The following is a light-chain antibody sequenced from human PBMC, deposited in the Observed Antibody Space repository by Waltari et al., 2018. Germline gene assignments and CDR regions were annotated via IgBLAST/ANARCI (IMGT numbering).Light chain of an antibody. CDR1: QSVLYSSNNKNY. V-gene: IGKV4-1*01. CDR3: QQYYTTPRT. Sequence: DIVMTQSQDSLAVSLGERATINCKSSQSVLYSSNNKNYLAWYQQKPGQPPKLLIYWASTRESGVPDRFSGSGFGTHFTLTISSLQAEDVAIYYCQQYYTTPRTFGQGTKVEIK. CDR2: WAS. J-gene: IGKJ1*01.